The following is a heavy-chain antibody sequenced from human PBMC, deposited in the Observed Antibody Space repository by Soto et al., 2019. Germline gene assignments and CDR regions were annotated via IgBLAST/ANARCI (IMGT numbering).Heavy chain of an antibody. CDR3: ARAERDVDTAMVFDY. CDR1: GGSISIGDYY. J-gene: IGHJ4*02. CDR2: IYYSGST. V-gene: IGHV4-30-4*01. Sequence: PSETLSLTCTFSGGSISIGDYYWSWIRQPPGKGLEWIGYIYYSGSTYYNPSLKSRVTISVDTSKNQFSLKLSSVTAADTAVYYCARAERDVDTAMVFDYWGQGTLVTVSS. D-gene: IGHD5-18*01.